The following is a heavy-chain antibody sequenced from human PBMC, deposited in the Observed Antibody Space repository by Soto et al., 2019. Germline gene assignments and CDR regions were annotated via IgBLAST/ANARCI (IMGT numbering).Heavy chain of an antibody. Sequence: ASVKVSCKASGGTFSSYAISWVRQAPGQGLEWMGGIIPIFGTANYAQKFQGRVTITADKSTSTAYMELSSLRSEDTAVYSCARGPFGVPKNWFDPWGQGTLVTVS. CDR2: IIPIFGTA. CDR1: GGTFSSYA. J-gene: IGHJ5*02. CDR3: ARGPFGVPKNWFDP. V-gene: IGHV1-69*06. D-gene: IGHD3-3*01.